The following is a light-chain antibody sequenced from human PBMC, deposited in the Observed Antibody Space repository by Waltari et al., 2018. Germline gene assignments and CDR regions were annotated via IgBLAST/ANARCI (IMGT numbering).Light chain of an antibody. CDR2: QDN. V-gene: IGLV3-1*01. CDR1: KLEDKY. CDR3: QAWDSSTVV. J-gene: IGLJ2*01. Sequence: SYELTQPPSLSVSPGQTASITCSGDKLEDKYACWYQQKPGQSPVLVIYQDNKRPSGIPERFSCFISGNTATLTISETQAMDEADYYCQAWDSSTVVFGGGTKLTVL.